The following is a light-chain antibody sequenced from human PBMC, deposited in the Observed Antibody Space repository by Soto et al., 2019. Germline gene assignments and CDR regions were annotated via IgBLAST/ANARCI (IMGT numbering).Light chain of an antibody. CDR3: QQYENSPIT. V-gene: IGKV3-20*01. CDR1: QSVSSSY. CDR2: GAS. Sequence: EIVLTQSPGTLSLSPGERPTLSCRASQSVSSSYLAWYQQKPGQAPRLLIYGASSRATGIPDRFSGSGSGTDFTLTINRLEPEDFAVYYCQQYENSPITFGQGTRLEIK. J-gene: IGKJ5*01.